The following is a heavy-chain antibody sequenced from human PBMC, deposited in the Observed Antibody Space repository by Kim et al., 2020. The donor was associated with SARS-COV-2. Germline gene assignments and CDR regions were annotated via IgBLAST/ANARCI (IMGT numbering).Heavy chain of an antibody. Sequence: SETLSLTCTVSGASISSSYWSWIRQPPGEGLEWIGYIHHSGTTNSNPSLRGRVTLSLDTSKNTFSLSVRSVTAADTATYYCARDVGDQLVPGNWFDPWGQGTLVTVSS. CDR3: ARDVGDQLVPGNWFDP. J-gene: IGHJ5*02. V-gene: IGHV4-59*01. CDR1: GASISSSY. D-gene: IGHD6-6*01. CDR2: IHHSGTT.